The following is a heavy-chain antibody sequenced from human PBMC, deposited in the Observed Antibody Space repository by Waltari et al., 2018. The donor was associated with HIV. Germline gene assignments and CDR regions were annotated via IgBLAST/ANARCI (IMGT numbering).Heavy chain of an antibody. Sequence: QVQLVQSGTEVKKSGASVKVSCKASGYTFTSYTLHWVRQAPGQRLEWMGWINAGTGKTKYSQKFQGRVTITRDTSASAAYMELSSLRSEDTALYYCAREFYSSSWENWFDPWGQGTLVTVSS. J-gene: IGHJ5*02. CDR1: GYTFTSYT. CDR2: INAGTGKT. CDR3: AREFYSSSWENWFDP. V-gene: IGHV1-3*01. D-gene: IGHD6-13*01.